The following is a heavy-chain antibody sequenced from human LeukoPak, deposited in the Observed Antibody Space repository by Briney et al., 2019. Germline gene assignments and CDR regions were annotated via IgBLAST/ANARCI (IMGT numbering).Heavy chain of an antibody. D-gene: IGHD3-10*01. CDR2: ISSSGSTI. CDR1: GFTFSSYE. Sequence: PGGSLRLSCAASGFTFSSYEMNWVRQAPGKGLEWVSYISSSGSTIYYADSVKGRFTISRDNSKNTLYLQMNSLRAEDTAVYYCAKDKSANIRFGEFYDDHWGQGTLVTVSS. J-gene: IGHJ5*02. CDR3: AKDKSANIRFGEFYDDH. V-gene: IGHV3-48*03.